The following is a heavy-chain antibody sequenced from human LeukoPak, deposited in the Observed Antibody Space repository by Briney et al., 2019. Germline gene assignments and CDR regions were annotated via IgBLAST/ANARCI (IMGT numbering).Heavy chain of an antibody. CDR1: GDSVSSNTAT. V-gene: IGHV6-1*01. J-gene: IGHJ5*02. CDR2: TYYRSKWYN. D-gene: IGHD4-11*01. Sequence: SQTLSLTCAISGDSVSSNTATWNWIRQSPSRGLEWLGRTYYRSKWYNDYAVSVKSRITINPDTSKNQFSLQLNSVTPEDTAVYYWANGDTSNYGFDPWGQGTLVPVPS. CDR3: ANGDTSNYGFDP.